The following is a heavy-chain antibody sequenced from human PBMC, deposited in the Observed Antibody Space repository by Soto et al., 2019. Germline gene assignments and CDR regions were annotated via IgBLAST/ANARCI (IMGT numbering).Heavy chain of an antibody. CDR1: GFTFSNYA. Sequence: EVQLLESGGSLVQPGSSVRLSCAASGFTFSNYAMSWVRQTPGGGLEWVSSISGSGGSTFYADSVKGRFTISRDNPKNTLYLQMNSLRADDTAVYYCAKGRRDDTLTGFYLTYFDYWGRGTLVTVPS. CDR2: ISGSGGST. J-gene: IGHJ4*02. V-gene: IGHV3-23*01. D-gene: IGHD3-9*01. CDR3: AKGRRDDTLTGFYLTYFDY.